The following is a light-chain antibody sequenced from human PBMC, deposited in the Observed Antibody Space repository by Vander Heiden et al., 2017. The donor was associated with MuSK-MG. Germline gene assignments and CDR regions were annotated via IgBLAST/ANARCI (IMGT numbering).Light chain of an antibody. CDR3: QRDNSAPIT. J-gene: IGKJ5*01. Sequence: DIQMTQSQSSLSASVGDRVTITCRASQGISNYLAWYQQKPGKVPKLLIYAASTLQSGVPSRFSGSGSGTDFTLTISILHPEDVTTYYCQRDNSAPITFGQGTQLEIK. CDR1: QGISNY. CDR2: AAS. V-gene: IGKV1-27*01.